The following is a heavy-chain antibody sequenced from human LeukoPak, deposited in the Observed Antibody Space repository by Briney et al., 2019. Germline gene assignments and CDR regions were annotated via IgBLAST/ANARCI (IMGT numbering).Heavy chain of an antibody. V-gene: IGHV6-1*01. CDR1: GDSVSSNSAA. J-gene: IGHJ4*02. CDR2: TYYRSKWYN. CDR3: ARTAQWELLPSD. D-gene: IGHD1-26*01. Sequence: SQTLSLTCAISGDSVSSNSAAWNWIRQSPSRGLEWLRRTYYRSKWYNDYAVFVKSRITINPDTSKNQFSLQLNSVTPEDTAVYYCARTAQWELLPSDWGQGTLVTVSS.